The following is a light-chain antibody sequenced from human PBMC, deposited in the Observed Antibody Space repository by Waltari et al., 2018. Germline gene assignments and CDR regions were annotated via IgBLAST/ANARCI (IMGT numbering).Light chain of an antibody. CDR1: KLENKY. Sequence: SYEVTQPPSVSVSPGQTASITCSGDKLENKYVSWYQQKPGQSPVVVIYQDKKRPSGIPERFAGSNSGNTATLTISGTQAMDEADYYCQAWDSRTAVFGGGTRLTVL. J-gene: IGLJ3*02. CDR2: QDK. V-gene: IGLV3-1*01. CDR3: QAWDSRTAV.